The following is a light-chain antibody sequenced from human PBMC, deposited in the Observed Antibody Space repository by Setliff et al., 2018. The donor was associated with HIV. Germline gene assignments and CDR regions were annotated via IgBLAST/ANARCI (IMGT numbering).Light chain of an antibody. V-gene: IGLV2-23*02. CDR3: CSYAGSSTYV. CDR2: EVA. CDR1: SSDVGSYDL. J-gene: IGLJ1*01. Sequence: QSALTQPASVSGSPGQSITISCTGTSSDVGSYDLVSWYQHHPGKAPELMIYEVAKRPSGISNRFSGSKSGNTASPTISGLQAEDESDYYCCSYAGSSTYVFGTGTKVTVL.